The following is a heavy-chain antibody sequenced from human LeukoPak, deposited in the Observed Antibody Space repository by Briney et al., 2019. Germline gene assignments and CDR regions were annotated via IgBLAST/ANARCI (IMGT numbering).Heavy chain of an antibody. CDR2: IYYSGST. J-gene: IGHJ2*01. Sequence: SSETLSLTCTVSGYSISSGYYWGWIRQPPGKGLEWIGSIYYSGSTYYNPSLKSRVTISVDTSKNQFSLKLSSVTAADTAVYYCARVYYSGSYDYWYFDLWGRGTLVTVSS. CDR3: ARVYYSGSYDYWYFDL. V-gene: IGHV4-38-2*02. D-gene: IGHD1-26*01. CDR1: GYSISSGYY.